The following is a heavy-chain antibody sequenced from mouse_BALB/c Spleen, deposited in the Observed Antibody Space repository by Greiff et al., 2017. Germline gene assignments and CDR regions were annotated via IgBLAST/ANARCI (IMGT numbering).Heavy chain of an antibody. CDR1: GYNFTSYW. CDR3: ARSRYDGYAMDY. CDR2: IYPGSGST. V-gene: IGHV1-55*01. Sequence: QVQLQQPGAELVKPGTSVKLSCKASGYNFTSYWINWVKLRPGQGLEWIGDIYPGSGSTNYNEKFKSKATLTVDTSSSTAYMQLSSLASEDSALYYCARSRYDGYAMDYWGQGTSVTVSS. J-gene: IGHJ4*01. D-gene: IGHD2-14*01.